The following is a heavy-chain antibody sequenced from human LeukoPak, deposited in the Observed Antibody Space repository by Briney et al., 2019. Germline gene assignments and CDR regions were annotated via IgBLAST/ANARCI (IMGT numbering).Heavy chain of an antibody. D-gene: IGHD2-2*01. Sequence: GASVTVSCKASGGTFSSYTISWVRQAPGQGLEWMGRIIPILGIANYAQKFQGRVTITADKSTSTAYMGLSSLRSEDTAVYYCARDYCSSTSCPRRYYYYYGMDVWGQGTTVTVSS. CDR3: ARDYCSSTSCPRRYYYYYGMDV. CDR1: GGTFSSYT. CDR2: IIPILGIA. J-gene: IGHJ6*02. V-gene: IGHV1-69*04.